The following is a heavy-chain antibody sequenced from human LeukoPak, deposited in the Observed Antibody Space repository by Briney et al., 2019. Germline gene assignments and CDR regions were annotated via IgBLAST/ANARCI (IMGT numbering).Heavy chain of an antibody. D-gene: IGHD3-22*01. CDR1: GYTFTNYY. Sequence: ASVKVSCKASGYTFTNYYIHWVRHAPGQGLEWMGIINPSGGSTTYAQKFQGRVTMTRDTSTSTVYMELSSLRSEDTAVYYCARAVSDYYDSSGSKAFDYWGQGTLVTVSS. CDR3: ARAVSDYYDSSGSKAFDY. V-gene: IGHV1-46*01. CDR2: INPSGGST. J-gene: IGHJ4*02.